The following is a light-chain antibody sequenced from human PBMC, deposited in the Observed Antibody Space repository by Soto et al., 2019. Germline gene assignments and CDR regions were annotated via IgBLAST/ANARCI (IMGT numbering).Light chain of an antibody. J-gene: IGKJ2*01. CDR3: QHYGDWPPRYT. CDR2: GAS. V-gene: IGKV3D-15*01. CDR1: QSISRN. Sequence: EIVMTQSPATLPVSPGERATLSCRASQSISRNLAWFQHKPGQSPRLLIYGASTRATGTPARFSGSGSGTEFTLTISSLQSDDFAVYYCQHYGDWPPRYTFGQGIKLESK.